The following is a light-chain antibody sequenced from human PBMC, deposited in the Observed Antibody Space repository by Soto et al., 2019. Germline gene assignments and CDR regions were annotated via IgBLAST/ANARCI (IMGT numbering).Light chain of an antibody. CDR2: EDI. CDR1: SSNIGARYE. J-gene: IGLJ2*01. CDR3: QSYDSSLSAVV. V-gene: IGLV1-40*01. Sequence: QSVLTQPPSVSGAPGQTVTISCTGSSSNIGARYEVHWYQQLPGTAPKLLIYEDIKRPSGVPDRFSGSKSGASASLAITGLLSEDEAEYYGQSYDSSLSAVVFGGETKLTVL.